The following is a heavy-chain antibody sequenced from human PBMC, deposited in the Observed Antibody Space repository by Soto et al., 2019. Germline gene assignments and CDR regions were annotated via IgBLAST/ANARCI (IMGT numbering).Heavy chain of an antibody. D-gene: IGHD4-17*01. J-gene: IGHJ4*02. V-gene: IGHV1-46*03. Sequence: ASVKVSCKASGYTFTSYYMHWVRQAPGQGLDWMGIINPSGGSTSYAQKFQGRVTMTRDTSTSTVYMELSSLRSEDTAVYYCARDEGATTVTTTLGYWGQGTLVTVSS. CDR3: ARDEGATTVTTTLGY. CDR2: INPSGGST. CDR1: GYTFTSYY.